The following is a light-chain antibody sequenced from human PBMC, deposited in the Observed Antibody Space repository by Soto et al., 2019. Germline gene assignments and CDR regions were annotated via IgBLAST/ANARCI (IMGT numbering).Light chain of an antibody. CDR2: STN. CDR3: VVYMSGSWV. Sequence: QAVVTQEPSFSVSPGGTVTLTCGFTSGSVSTSYYPSWYQQTPGQAPRTLIYSTNTRSSGVPDRFSGSILGNKAALTITGAQADDESDYYCVVYMSGSWVFGGGTKLTVL. CDR1: SGSVSTSYY. V-gene: IGLV8-61*01. J-gene: IGLJ3*02.